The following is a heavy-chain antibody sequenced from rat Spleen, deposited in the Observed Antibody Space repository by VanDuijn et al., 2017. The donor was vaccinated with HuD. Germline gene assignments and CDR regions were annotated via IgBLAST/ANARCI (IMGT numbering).Heavy chain of an antibody. D-gene: IGHD1-12*02. Sequence: QVQLKESGPGLVQPSQTLSLTCTVSGFSLTSNGVTWVRQPPGKGLEWIAAISSGGTTYYNSPLRSRLNISRDTSKSQVFLEMNSLQTEDTAIYFCTTFYYYDSTYYYPFAYWGQGTLVTVSS. J-gene: IGHJ3*01. CDR3: TTFYYYDSTYYYPFAY. CDR2: ISSGGTT. CDR1: GFSLTSNG. V-gene: IGHV2S12*01.